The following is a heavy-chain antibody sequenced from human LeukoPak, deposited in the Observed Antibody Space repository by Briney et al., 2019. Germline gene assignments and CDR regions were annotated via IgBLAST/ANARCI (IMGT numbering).Heavy chain of an antibody. V-gene: IGHV4-34*01. CDR1: GGSFSGYY. Sequence: PSETLSLTCAVYGGSFSGYYWSWIRQPPGKGLEWIGEINHSGSTNYNPSLKSRVTISVDTSKNQFSLKLSSVTAADTAVYYCASADILTGYQSYWGQGTLVTVSS. J-gene: IGHJ4*02. CDR3: ASADILTGYQSY. D-gene: IGHD3-9*01. CDR2: INHSGST.